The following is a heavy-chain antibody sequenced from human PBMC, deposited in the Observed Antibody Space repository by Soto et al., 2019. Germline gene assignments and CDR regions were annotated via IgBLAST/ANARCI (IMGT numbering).Heavy chain of an antibody. CDR1: GFNFDDYN. J-gene: IGHJ6*02. CDR2: ISYGGSNK. D-gene: IGHD6-19*01. V-gene: IGHV3-30*04. CDR3: ARELGVKQWPYNYGMDV. Sequence: QVQLVESGGGVVQPGTSLTLSCAASGFNFDDYNMHWVRQAPGKGLEWIASISYGGSNKGYRDSLQGRLSISRDNSRNTLFLQLSGLTLDDTAVFFCARELGVKQWPYNYGMDVWGQGTTVTVSS.